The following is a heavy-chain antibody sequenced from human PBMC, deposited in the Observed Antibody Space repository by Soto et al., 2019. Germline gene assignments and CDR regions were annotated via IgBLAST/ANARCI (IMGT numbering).Heavy chain of an antibody. CDR1: GFTFGDYA. J-gene: IGHJ6*02. CDR2: IRSKAYGGTT. D-gene: IGHD5-12*01. V-gene: IGHV3-49*04. Sequence: GGSLRLSCTASGFTFGDYAMSWVRQAPGKGLEWVGFIRSKAYGGTTEYAASVKGRFTISRDDSKSIAYLQMNSLKTEDTAVYYCTRELSGYDEYYYYGMDVWGQGTTVTVS. CDR3: TRELSGYDEYYYYGMDV.